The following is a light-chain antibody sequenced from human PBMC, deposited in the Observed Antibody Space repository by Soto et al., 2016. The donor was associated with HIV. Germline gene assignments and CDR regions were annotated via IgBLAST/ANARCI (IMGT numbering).Light chain of an antibody. CDR3: QHFDNLPLA. Sequence: IQMTQSPSSLSASVGDRVTITCQANLDITNRVNWYQQKPGKPPKLLIHDASNLETGIPSRFSGGGSGTHFTFTISSLQPEDIGTYYCQHFDNLPLAFGGGTKVEIK. CDR1: LDITNR. V-gene: IGKV1-33*01. J-gene: IGKJ4*01. CDR2: DAS.